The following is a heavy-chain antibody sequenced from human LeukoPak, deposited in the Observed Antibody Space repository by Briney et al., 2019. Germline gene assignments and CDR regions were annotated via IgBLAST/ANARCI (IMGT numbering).Heavy chain of an antibody. V-gene: IGHV1-3*04. CDR2: INTGNGKT. D-gene: IGHD1-14*01. J-gene: IGHJ2*01. Sequence: ASVKVSCKASGYTFINYAIHWVRQAPGQRPEWMGWINTGNGKTKYSQKFQHRVTIARDTSASTVYMELSSLRSEDTAVYYCAREGRETDRWYFDFWGRGTLVTASS. CDR3: AREGRETDRWYFDF. CDR1: GYTFINYA.